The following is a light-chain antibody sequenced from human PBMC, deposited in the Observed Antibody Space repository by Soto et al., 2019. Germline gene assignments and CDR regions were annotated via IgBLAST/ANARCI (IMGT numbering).Light chain of an antibody. CDR3: QQYNNWPPWT. CDR1: QSVSSN. CDR2: GAS. J-gene: IGKJ1*01. V-gene: IGKV3-15*01. Sequence: EIVTTQSPATLSVSPGERATLSCRASQSVSSNLAWYQQKPGQAPRFLIYGASTRATGIPARFSGSGSGTEYTLTYRSLQTEDFAVYYCQQYNNWPPWTFGQVTKVEIK.